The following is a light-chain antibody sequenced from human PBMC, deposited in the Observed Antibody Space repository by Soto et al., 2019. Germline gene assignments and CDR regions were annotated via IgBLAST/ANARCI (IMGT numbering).Light chain of an antibody. V-gene: IGKV1-39*01. CDR2: AAS. Sequence: DIQMTQSPSSMSASVGDRVTITCRVSQSISAYLNWYQQKPGKAPKLLIYAASSLQSGVPSRFSGSGSGTDFTLTISSLQPEDFATYYCQESYSTPSVTFGPGTKVDI. CDR3: QESYSTPSVT. CDR1: QSISAY. J-gene: IGKJ3*01.